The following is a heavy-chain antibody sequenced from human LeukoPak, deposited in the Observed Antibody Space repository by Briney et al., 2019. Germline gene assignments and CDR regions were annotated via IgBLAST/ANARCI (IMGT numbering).Heavy chain of an antibody. V-gene: IGHV3-30-3*01. CDR3: ARDGGYDFWSGYYQDY. J-gene: IGHJ4*02. CDR1: GFTFSNAY. Sequence: GGSLRLSCAASGFTFSNAYMNWVRQAPGKGLEWVALISYDANIGSNKYYADSVKGRFTISRDNSKNTLDLQMNSLRAEDTAVYYCARDGGYDFWSGYYQDYWGQGTLVTVSS. CDR2: ISYDANIGSNK. D-gene: IGHD3-3*01.